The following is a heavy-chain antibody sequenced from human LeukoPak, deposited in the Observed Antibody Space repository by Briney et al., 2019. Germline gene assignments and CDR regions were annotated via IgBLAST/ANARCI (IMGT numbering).Heavy chain of an antibody. CDR2: IYFSGNT. CDR3: ARRRGGLNWFDP. J-gene: IGHJ5*02. D-gene: IGHD2-15*01. CDR1: GVSITSYY. V-gene: IGHV4-59*01. Sequence: NPSETLSLTCTVSGVSITSYYWSWIRQPPGKGLECIGYIYFSGNTNYNPSLKSRVTISVDTSKNQFSLHLTSVTAADTAVYYCARRRGGLNWFDPWGQGTLVTVSS.